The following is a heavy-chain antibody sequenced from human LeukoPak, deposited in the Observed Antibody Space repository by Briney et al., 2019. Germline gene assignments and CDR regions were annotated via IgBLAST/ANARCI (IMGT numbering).Heavy chain of an antibody. CDR1: GFTFSDYA. CDR2: ISGSGGNT. V-gene: IGHV3-23*01. D-gene: IGHD3-22*01. J-gene: IGHJ4*02. Sequence: GGSLRLSCATSGFTFSDYAMSWVRQAPGKGLEWVSAISGSGGNTYYADSVKGRFTISRDNSKNTLYLQMNSLRAEDTAVYYCAKGSGYYDSSGSTLYYFDYWGRGTLVTVSS. CDR3: AKGSGYYDSSGSTLYYFDY.